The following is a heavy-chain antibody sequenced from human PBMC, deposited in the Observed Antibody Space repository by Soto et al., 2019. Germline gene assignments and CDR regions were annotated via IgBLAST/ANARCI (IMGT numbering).Heavy chain of an antibody. CDR1: GFAFSGST. J-gene: IGHJ6*01. CDR2: IRSKANSYAT. V-gene: IGHV3-73*01. Sequence: GGSLSLSCAGSGFAFSGSTIHWVRQASGKGLEWVGRIRSKANSYATAYAASVKGRFIISRDDSKTTAYLQMSSLKIEDTAVYYCFRESYFSYHCMDRRGQGTTI. CDR3: FRESYFSYHCMDR.